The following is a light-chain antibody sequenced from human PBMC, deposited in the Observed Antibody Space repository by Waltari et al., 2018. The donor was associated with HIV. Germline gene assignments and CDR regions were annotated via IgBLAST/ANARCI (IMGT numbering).Light chain of an antibody. CDR3: HVWDNNGLRL. J-gene: IGLJ2*01. CDR1: NIRDMG. V-gene: IGLV3-21*04. Sequence: SYVLTQRPSLSVAPGKTASISCGGDNIRDMGIHWYQQKAGQAPMLGISYDSERPSGIPARFSGSKSGNTATLTISRVEGGDEADYYCHVWDNNGLRLFGGGTKLTVL. CDR2: YDS.